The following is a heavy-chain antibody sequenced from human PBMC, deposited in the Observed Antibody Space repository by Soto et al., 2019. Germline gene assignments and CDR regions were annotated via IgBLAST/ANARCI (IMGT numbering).Heavy chain of an antibody. CDR1: GFTVSYYW. V-gene: IGHV3-74*01. Sequence: EVQLLESGGGLVQPGESLRLSCAASGFTVSYYWMHWVRQAPGMGLMLVSRIHSDGSSTTYADSVKGRFTISRDNARNTLYLQMNSLRAEDTAVYYCARGDRGAFDLWGQGTVLTVSP. CDR3: ARGDRGAFDL. J-gene: IGHJ3*01. CDR2: IHSDGSST. D-gene: IGHD1-26*01.